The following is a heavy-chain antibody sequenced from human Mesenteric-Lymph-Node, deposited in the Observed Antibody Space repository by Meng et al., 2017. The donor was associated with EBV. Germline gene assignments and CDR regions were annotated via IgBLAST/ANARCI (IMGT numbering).Heavy chain of an antibody. V-gene: IGHV1-2*06. CDR1: GYTFTNYY. J-gene: IGHJ4*02. D-gene: IGHD2-2*01. CDR3: ARGGDLVVVSPMEDY. CDR2: INPISGGT. Sequence: QGQGVQCGAEVKKPGASVKVSCKASGYTFTNYYMHWVRQAPGQGLEWVGRINPISGGTNLAQKFQGRVTMTRDTSISTVYLELSRLRSDDTAVYFCARGGDLVVVSPMEDYWGQGTLVTVSS.